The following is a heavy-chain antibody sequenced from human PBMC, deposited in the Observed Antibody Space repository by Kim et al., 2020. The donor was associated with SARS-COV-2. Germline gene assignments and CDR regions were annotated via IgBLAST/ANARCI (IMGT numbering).Heavy chain of an antibody. J-gene: IGHJ4*02. V-gene: IGHV3-66*01. D-gene: IGHD3-22*01. Sequence: YADSVKGRFTISIDNSKNTLYLQMNSLRAEDTAVYYCARVQNDSSGFFDYCGQGTLVTVSS. CDR3: ARVQNDSSGFFDY.